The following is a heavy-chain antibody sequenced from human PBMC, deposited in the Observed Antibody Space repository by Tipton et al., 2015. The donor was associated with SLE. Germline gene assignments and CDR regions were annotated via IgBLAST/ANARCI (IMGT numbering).Heavy chain of an antibody. V-gene: IGHV3-23*03. CDR2: IYSGDRST. D-gene: IGHD3-10*01. Sequence: SLRLSCAASGFTFSSYAMSWVRQAPGKGLEWVSVIYSGDRSTYYADSVKGRFTISRDNSENALYLQMNSLRAEDTAVYYCAKDTGRGFFDYWGQGTLVTVSS. CDR1: GFTFSSYA. CDR3: AKDTGRGFFDY. J-gene: IGHJ4*02.